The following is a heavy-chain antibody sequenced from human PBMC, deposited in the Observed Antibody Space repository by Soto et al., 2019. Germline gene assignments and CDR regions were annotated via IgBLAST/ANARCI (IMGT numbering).Heavy chain of an antibody. V-gene: IGHV5-51*01. D-gene: IGHD3-3*02. CDR1: GYSFTTYW. J-gene: IGHJ4*02. CDR2: IYPGGSDM. Sequence: PGECLKISCKASGYSFTTYWIGWVRQMPGKGLEWMGIIYPGGSDMRYSPSFQGVVTISADKSISTAFLQWNSLRASDTAMYYCARLDSGGDHFRSGSVYWGQGTLVTVSS. CDR3: ARLDSGGDHFRSGSVY.